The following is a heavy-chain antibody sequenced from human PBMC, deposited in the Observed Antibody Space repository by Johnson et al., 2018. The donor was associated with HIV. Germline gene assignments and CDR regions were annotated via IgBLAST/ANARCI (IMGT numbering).Heavy chain of an antibody. D-gene: IGHD4-23*01. CDR1: GFTFSSYD. J-gene: IGHJ3*02. CDR2: IGTAGVT. CDR3: ANLGDYGGNNGFDI. V-gene: IGHV3-13*01. Sequence: EVQLVESGGGLVQPGGSLRLSCAASGFTFSSYDMHWVRQATGKGLEWVSAIGTAGVTYYPGSVKGRFTISRENAKNSLYLQMNSLRAGDTAVYYCANLGDYGGNNGFDIWGQGTMVTVSS.